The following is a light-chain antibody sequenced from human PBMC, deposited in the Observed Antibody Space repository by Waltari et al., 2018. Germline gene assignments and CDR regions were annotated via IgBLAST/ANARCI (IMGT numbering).Light chain of an antibody. CDR2: DVS. Sequence: QSALTQPASVSGSPGQSITISCTGTSSDIGGHHYVSWYQQHPGKATKLMIYDVSKRFSVVSNRCSCSNSANPASLTISGLHAEDEADYYCSAYTSSSSRVFGTGTRVTVL. CDR3: SAYTSSSSRV. CDR1: SSDIGGHHY. V-gene: IGLV2-14*03. J-gene: IGLJ1*01.